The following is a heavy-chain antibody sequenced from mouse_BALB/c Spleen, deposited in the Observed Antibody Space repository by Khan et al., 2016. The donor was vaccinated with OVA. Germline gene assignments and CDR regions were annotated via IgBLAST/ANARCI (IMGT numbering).Heavy chain of an antibody. Sequence: QVQLKESGPGLVAPSQSLSITCSISGFSLTSYGVNWVRQPPGKGLEWLGVIWGDGGTNYHSTLKSRLIITKDYSKRQVFLTLNSLQTDDTATYDCAKFTPDYYSMDYWGQGTSVTVSS. V-gene: IGHV2-3*01. CDR1: GFSLTSYG. J-gene: IGHJ4*01. CDR2: IWGDGGT. D-gene: IGHD1-1*01. CDR3: AKFTPDYYSMDY.